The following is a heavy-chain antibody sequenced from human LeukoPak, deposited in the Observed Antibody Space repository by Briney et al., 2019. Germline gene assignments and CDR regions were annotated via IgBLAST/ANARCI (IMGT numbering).Heavy chain of an antibody. J-gene: IGHJ3*02. CDR1: GGSISSSSYY. V-gene: IGHV4-39*07. CDR2: IYYSGST. Sequence: PSETLSLTCTASGGSISSSSYYWGWIRQPPGKGLEWIGSIYYSGSTYYNPSLKSRVTISVDTSKNQFSLKLSSVTAADTAVYYCARGRDGYQADAFDIWGQGTMVTVSS. CDR3: ARGRDGYQADAFDI. D-gene: IGHD5-24*01.